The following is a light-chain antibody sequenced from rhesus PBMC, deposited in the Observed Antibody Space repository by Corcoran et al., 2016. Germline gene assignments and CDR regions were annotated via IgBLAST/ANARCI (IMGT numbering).Light chain of an antibody. Sequence: DIQMTQSPSSLSASVGDRATITCRASQVINNYLSWYQQKPGKAPKPLLYNAYRLETGVPSRFSGSRSGTDYTLTISSLQPEDFATYYCQQYNNSPYSFGQGTKVEIK. CDR2: NAY. J-gene: IGKJ2*01. CDR1: QVINNY. CDR3: QQYNNSPYS. V-gene: IGKV1-66*01.